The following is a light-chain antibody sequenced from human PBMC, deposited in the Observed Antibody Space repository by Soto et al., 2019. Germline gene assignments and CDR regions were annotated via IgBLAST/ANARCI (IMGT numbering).Light chain of an antibody. J-gene: IGKJ1*01. Sequence: DIPMTQSPSTLSASVGDRVTIACRASQRISHWLAWYQQKPGKAPKLLIYDASTLESGVPSRFSGSGSGTEFTLTISSLQPGDFATYYCQQYNNYSPTFGQGTKVEIK. CDR3: QQYNNYSPT. CDR1: QRISHW. V-gene: IGKV1-5*01. CDR2: DAS.